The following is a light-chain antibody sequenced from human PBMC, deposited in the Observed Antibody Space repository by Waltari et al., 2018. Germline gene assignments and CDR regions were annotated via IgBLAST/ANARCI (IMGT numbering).Light chain of an antibody. CDR2: WAS. Sequence: DIVMTQSPDFLAVSLGERATINCKSSQSVLYSANNKDYLAWYQHKPGQPPKLLIYWASTRESGVPDRFSGSGSGTDFTLTISSLQAEDVAVYYCQQYYGVPLTFGGGTKVEIK. V-gene: IGKV4-1*01. CDR3: QQYYGVPLT. CDR1: QSVLYSANNKDY. J-gene: IGKJ4*01.